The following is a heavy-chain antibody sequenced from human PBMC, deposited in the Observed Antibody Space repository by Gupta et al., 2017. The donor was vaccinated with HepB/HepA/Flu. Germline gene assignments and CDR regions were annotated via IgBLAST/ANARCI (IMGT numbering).Heavy chain of an antibody. CDR2: IKGSAGRT. CDR3: AKDFYYDSSGYRIGH. CDR1: GFAINDYA. Sequence: EVQLVESGGGLVKPGGSLRLSCAVSGFAINDYAMHWVRQFPGKGLEWVSLIKGSAGRTQYADSVEGRFTISRDHSKNSLYLQMNSLRIEDTAIYYCAKDFYYDSSGYRIGHWGQGTLVTVSS. V-gene: IGHV3-43*02. J-gene: IGHJ4*02. D-gene: IGHD3-22*01.